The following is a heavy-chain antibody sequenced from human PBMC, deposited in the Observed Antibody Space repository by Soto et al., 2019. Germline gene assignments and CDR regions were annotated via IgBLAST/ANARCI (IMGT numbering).Heavy chain of an antibody. D-gene: IGHD2-15*01. CDR2: IHNSGYT. Sequence: SETLSLTCTISGGYISTYYWSWIRQPPGKGLEWIGHIHNSGYTNYNPSLSSRVTMSIDASNNQFSLKLSSATAADTAVYYCSREGAFGGTPWGQGTLVTVSS. CDR3: SREGAFGGTP. CDR1: GGYISTYY. J-gene: IGHJ5*02. V-gene: IGHV4-4*07.